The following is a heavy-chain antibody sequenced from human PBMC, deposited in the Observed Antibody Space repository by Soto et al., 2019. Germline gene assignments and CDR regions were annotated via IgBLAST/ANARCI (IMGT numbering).Heavy chain of an antibody. CDR3: ARHGRYINWFDP. V-gene: IGHV5-10-1*01. Sequence: GESLKISCKGSGYSFTSYWISWVRQMPGKGLEWMGRIDPSDSYTNYSPSFQGHVTISADKSISTAYLQWSSLKASDTAMYYCARHGRYINWFDPCGQGTLVTVSS. D-gene: IGHD5-18*01. CDR2: IDPSDSYT. J-gene: IGHJ5*02. CDR1: GYSFTSYW.